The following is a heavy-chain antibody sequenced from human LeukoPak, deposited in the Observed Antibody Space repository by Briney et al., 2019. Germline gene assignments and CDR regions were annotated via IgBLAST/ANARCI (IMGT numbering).Heavy chain of an antibody. Sequence: GGSLRLSCVASGFTFSSYAMSWVRQAPGKGLEWVAVISTDGSSKYYADSVKGRFTISRDNSKNTLYLQMNSLRAEDTAVYYCAKVNYYESSGYYDFWGQGTLVTVSS. CDR2: ISTDGSSK. CDR3: AKVNYYESSGYYDF. J-gene: IGHJ4*02. V-gene: IGHV3-30*18. CDR1: GFTFSSYA. D-gene: IGHD3-22*01.